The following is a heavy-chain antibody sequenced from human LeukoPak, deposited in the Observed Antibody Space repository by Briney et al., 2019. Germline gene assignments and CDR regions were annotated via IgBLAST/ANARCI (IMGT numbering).Heavy chain of an antibody. Sequence: PGGSLRLSCAASGFTFSSYSMNWVRQAPGKGLEWVSSISSSSSYIYYADSVKGRFTISRDNAKNTLYLQMNSLRAEDTAVYYCARDRQTDTAMDHWGQGTLVTVSS. V-gene: IGHV3-21*01. J-gene: IGHJ4*02. D-gene: IGHD5-18*01. CDR2: ISSSSSYI. CDR3: ARDRQTDTAMDH. CDR1: GFTFSSYS.